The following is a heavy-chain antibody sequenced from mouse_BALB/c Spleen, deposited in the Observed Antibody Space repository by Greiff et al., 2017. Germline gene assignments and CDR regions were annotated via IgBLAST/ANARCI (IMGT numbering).Heavy chain of an antibody. CDR2: ISSGSSTI. D-gene: IGHD1-1*02. CDR1: GFTFSSFG. Sequence: EVNVVESGGGLVQPGGSRKLSCAASGFTFSSFGMHWVRQAPEKGLEWVAYISSGSSTIYYADTVKGRFTISRDNPKNTLFLQMTSLRSEDTAMYYCARSGWDDWGQGTTLTVSS. V-gene: IGHV5-17*02. CDR3: ARSGWDD. J-gene: IGHJ2*01.